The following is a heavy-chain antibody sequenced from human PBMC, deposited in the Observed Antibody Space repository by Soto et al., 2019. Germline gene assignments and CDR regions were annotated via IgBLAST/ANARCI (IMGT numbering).Heavy chain of an antibody. Sequence: QVQLVESGGGVVQPGRSLRLSCAAYGFTFSSYGMHWVRQAPGKGLEWVAVIWYDGSNKYYADSVKGRFTISRDNSENTLYLQMNSPRAEDTAVYYCARPIAGAGILVYGSHLSAFDIWGQGTMVTVSS. CDR2: IWYDGSNK. J-gene: IGHJ3*02. D-gene: IGHD6-13*01. V-gene: IGHV3-33*01. CDR3: ARPIAGAGILVYGSHLSAFDI. CDR1: GFTFSSYG.